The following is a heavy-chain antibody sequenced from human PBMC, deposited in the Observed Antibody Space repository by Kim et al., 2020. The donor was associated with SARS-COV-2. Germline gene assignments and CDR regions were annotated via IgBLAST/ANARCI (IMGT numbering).Heavy chain of an antibody. D-gene: IGHD1-26*01. CDR3: ARVGWELRHFDY. V-gene: IGHV1-2*02. J-gene: IGHJ4*02. Sequence: NDAQKFQGRVTMTRDTSISTAYMELSRLRSDDTAVYYCARVGWELRHFDYWGQGTLVTVSS.